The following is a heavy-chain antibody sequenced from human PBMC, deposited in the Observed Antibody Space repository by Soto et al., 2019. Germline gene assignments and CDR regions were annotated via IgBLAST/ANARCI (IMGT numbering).Heavy chain of an antibody. Sequence: SETLSLTCTVSGDSVIRDHYYWAWVRQPPGKGLEWIGNVNYRGNSYQNPSLKSRVTITVDTSTNQVSLKLTSVTAADTSVYYCARQGGNKFDYWGQGTLGTVSS. D-gene: IGHD3-16*01. J-gene: IGHJ4*02. V-gene: IGHV4-39*01. CDR1: GDSVIRDHYY. CDR3: ARQGGNKFDY. CDR2: VNYRGNS.